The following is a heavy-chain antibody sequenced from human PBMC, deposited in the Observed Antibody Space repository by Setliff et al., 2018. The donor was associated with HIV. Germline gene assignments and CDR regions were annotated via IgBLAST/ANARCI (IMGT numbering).Heavy chain of an antibody. CDR1: GGSLSSSY. CDR2: INHSGTA. Sequence: SETRSLTCAVYGGSLSSSYWTWIRQAPGKGLEWIGEINHSGTANYNPSLKSRVTMSLDRSKRRFSLNLTSLTAADTAVYYCAGLSDFLDYWGLGNLFTVSS. D-gene: IGHD2-21*01. J-gene: IGHJ4*02. CDR3: AGLSDFLDY. V-gene: IGHV4-34*01.